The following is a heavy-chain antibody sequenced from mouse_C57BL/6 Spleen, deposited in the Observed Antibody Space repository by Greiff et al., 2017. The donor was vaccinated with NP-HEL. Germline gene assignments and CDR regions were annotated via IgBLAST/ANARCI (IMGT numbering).Heavy chain of an antibody. CDR1: GYTFTSYT. V-gene: IGHV1-4*01. CDR2: INPSSGYT. Sequence: VQGVESGAELARPGASVKMSCKASGYTFTSYTMHWVKQRPGQGLEWIGYINPSSGYTKYNQKFKDKATLTADKSSSTAYMQLSSLTSEDSAVYYCARRGYSNYGYAMDDWGQGTSVTVSS. J-gene: IGHJ4*01. D-gene: IGHD2-5*01. CDR3: ARRGYSNYGYAMDD.